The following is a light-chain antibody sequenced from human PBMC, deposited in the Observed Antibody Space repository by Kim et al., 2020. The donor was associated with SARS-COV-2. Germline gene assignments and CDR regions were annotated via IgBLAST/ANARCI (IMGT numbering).Light chain of an antibody. V-gene: IGLV5-37*01. Sequence: TCTLPSDVNVDHCNIYWYHQKPGSPPRYLLYYYSDSNKGQGSGVPSRFSRSKDASANTGILLISGLQSEDEADYYCMIWPTSDSGVFGGGTQLTVL. CDR2: YYSDSNK. CDR3: MIWPTSDSGV. J-gene: IGLJ3*02. CDR1: SDVNVDHCN.